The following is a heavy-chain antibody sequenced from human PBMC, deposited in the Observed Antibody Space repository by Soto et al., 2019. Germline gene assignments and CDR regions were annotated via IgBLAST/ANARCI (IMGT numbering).Heavy chain of an antibody. CDR1: GASISSYY. D-gene: IGHD3-3*01. V-gene: IGHV4-59*08. CDR3: ARHKKIFGVGSYYAEYFQH. J-gene: IGHJ1*01. Sequence: SETLSLTCTVSGASISSYYWSWIRQPPGKGLEWIGYIYYSGSTNYNPSLKSRVTISVDTSKNQFSLKLSSVTAADTAVYYCARHKKIFGVGSYYAEYFQHWGQGTLVTVPS. CDR2: IYYSGST.